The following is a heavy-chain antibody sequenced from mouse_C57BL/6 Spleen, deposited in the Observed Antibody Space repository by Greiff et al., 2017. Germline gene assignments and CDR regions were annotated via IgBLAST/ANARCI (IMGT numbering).Heavy chain of an antibody. CDR2: IRSKSNNYAT. D-gene: IGHD2-2*01. V-gene: IGHV10-1*01. J-gene: IGHJ4*01. Sequence: EVKLVESGGGLVQPKGSLKLSCAASGFSFNTYAMNWVRQAPGKGLEWVARIRSKSNNYATYYADSVKDRFTISRDDSESMLYLQMNNLKTEDTAMYYCVRHEDYGYDDAMDYWGQGTSVTVSS. CDR1: GFSFNTYA. CDR3: VRHEDYGYDDAMDY.